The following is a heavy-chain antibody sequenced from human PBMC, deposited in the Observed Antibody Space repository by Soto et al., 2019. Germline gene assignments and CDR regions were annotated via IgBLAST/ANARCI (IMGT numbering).Heavy chain of an antibody. CDR1: GFMFSAYA. V-gene: IGHV3-30*04. D-gene: IGHD6-19*01. CDR2: ISYDGTNK. J-gene: IGHJ4*01. CDR3: ARDPSPYTSGWYGIDF. Sequence: SLRLSFAASGFMFSAYAMLWVRQAPGKGLEWVAAISYDGTNKYYADSIKGRFTISRDNSANTLFLQVNSLRREDTAMYYCARDPSPYTSGWYGIDFWGHGTLVTAPQ.